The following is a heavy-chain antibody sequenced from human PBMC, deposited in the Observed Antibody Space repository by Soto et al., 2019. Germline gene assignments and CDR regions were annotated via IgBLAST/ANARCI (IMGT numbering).Heavy chain of an antibody. Sequence: PGGSLRLSCAASGFTFSSYGMHWVRQAPGKGLEWVAVIWYDGSNKYYADSVKGRFTISRDNSKNTLYLQMTSLRAEDTAVYYCARDPRTARASAMDVWGQGTTVTVSS. J-gene: IGHJ6*02. V-gene: IGHV3-33*01. CDR2: IWYDGSNK. CDR3: ARDPRTARASAMDV. CDR1: GFTFSSYG. D-gene: IGHD6-6*01.